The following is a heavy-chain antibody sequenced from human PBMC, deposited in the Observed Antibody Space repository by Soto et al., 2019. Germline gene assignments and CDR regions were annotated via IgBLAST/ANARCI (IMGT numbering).Heavy chain of an antibody. Sequence: XSVKVSCRASGDTFTSYGIHLVRQAPGQRLECMGWINAANGDTKYSPKFQGRVTITRDTSASTAYMELSSLRSEDTAVYYCVSRHLSATGIAWFEPWGQGTLVTVSS. V-gene: IGHV1-3*01. CDR3: VSRHLSATGIAWFEP. CDR2: INAANGDT. J-gene: IGHJ5*02. CDR1: GDTFTSYG. D-gene: IGHD6-13*01.